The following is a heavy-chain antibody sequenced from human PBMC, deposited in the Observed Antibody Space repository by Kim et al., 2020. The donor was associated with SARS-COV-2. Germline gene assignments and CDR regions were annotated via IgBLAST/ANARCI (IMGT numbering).Heavy chain of an antibody. V-gene: IGHV3-64D*06. CDR1: GFTFSSYA. CDR2: ISSNGGST. CDR3: VRVLRYFDYAFDI. D-gene: IGHD3-9*01. Sequence: GGSLRLSCSASGFTFSSYAMHWVRQAPGKGLEYVSAISSNGGSTYYADSVKGRFTISRDNSKNTLYLQMSSLRAEDTAVYYCVRVLRYFDYAFDIWGQGTMVTVSS. J-gene: IGHJ3*02.